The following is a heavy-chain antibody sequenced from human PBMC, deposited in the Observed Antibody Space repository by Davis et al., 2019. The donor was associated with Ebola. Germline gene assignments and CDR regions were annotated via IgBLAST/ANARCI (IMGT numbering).Heavy chain of an antibody. Sequence: GESLKISCAASGFTFSDYYMSWIRQAPGKGLECVSYISSSGSTIYYADSVKGRFTISRDNAKNSLYLQMNSLRAEDTAVYYCARDLDIVVVPAAPDYWGQGTLVTVSS. CDR2: ISSSGSTI. CDR3: ARDLDIVVVPAAPDY. V-gene: IGHV3-11*01. D-gene: IGHD2-2*03. CDR1: GFTFSDYY. J-gene: IGHJ4*02.